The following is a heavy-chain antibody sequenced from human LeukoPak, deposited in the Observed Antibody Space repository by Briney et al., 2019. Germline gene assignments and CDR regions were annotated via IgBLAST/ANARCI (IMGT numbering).Heavy chain of an antibody. CDR2: INPNSGGA. CDR3: ARSPDILTGENFDY. D-gene: IGHD3-9*01. CDR1: GYAFTVHY. V-gene: IGHV1-2*02. J-gene: IGHJ4*02. Sequence: AASVKVSCKASGYAFTVHYIQWVRQAPGQGVEWMGWINPNSGGANYAQKFQDRVTMTRDTSIRTAYMEVSRLRSDDTAVYYCARSPDILTGENFDYWGQGTLVTVSS.